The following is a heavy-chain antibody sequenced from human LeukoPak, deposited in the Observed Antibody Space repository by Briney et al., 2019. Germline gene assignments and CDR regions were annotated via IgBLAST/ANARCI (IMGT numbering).Heavy chain of an antibody. CDR1: GGSISSYY. Sequence: PSETLSLTCTVSGGSISSYYWSWIRQTPGKGLEWIGYIYASGSTTSTPSLKSRVTISIDTSKNQFSLKLSSVPAADTAVYYCARRATMLAGGSFDYWGQGTLVSVSS. D-gene: IGHD5-12*01. V-gene: IGHV4-4*09. CDR2: IYASGST. CDR3: ARRATMLAGGSFDY. J-gene: IGHJ4*02.